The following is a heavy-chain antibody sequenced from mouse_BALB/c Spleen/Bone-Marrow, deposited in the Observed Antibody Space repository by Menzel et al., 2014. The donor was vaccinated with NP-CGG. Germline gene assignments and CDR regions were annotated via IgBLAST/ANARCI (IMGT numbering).Heavy chain of an antibody. CDR3: TRGSSYVGYAMDY. Sequence: QVHLQQLGAELVRPGASVKLSCKASGYTFTSNWINWVKQRPGQGLEWIGNIYPSDSYTNYNQKFKDKATLTVDKSSSTAYMQLSSPTSEDSAVYYCTRGSSYVGYAMDYWGQGTSVTVSS. V-gene: IGHV1-69*02. J-gene: IGHJ4*01. D-gene: IGHD1-1*01. CDR2: IYPSDSYT. CDR1: GYTFTSNW.